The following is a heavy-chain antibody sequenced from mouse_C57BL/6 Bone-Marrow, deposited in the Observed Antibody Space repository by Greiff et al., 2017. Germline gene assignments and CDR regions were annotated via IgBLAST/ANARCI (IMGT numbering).Heavy chain of an antibody. D-gene: IGHD2-12*01. CDR1: GFTFSSYA. J-gene: IGHJ4*01. CDR3: TRGRVYDVDAMDY. Sequence: EVQVVESGEGLVKPGGSLKLSCAASGFTFSSYAMSWVRQTPEKRLEWVAYISSGGDYIYYADTVKGRVTISRDNARNTLYLQMSSLKSEDTAMYYCTRGRVYDVDAMDYWGQGTSVTVSS. V-gene: IGHV5-9-1*02. CDR2: ISSGGDYI.